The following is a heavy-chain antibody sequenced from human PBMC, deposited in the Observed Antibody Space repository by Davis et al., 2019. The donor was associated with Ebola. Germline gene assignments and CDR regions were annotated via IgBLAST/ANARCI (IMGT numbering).Heavy chain of an antibody. CDR1: RSSSSTYW. J-gene: IGHJ4*02. V-gene: IGHV5-51*01. Sequence: GESLKISCKGFRSSSSTYWIAWVRQMPGKGLEFMGIIYPGDSATKYSPSFQGRVTMSVDKSITTADLQWRSLRASDSAIYYCATAVRGDRFDYWGQGTLLTVSS. CDR3: ATAVRGDRFDY. D-gene: IGHD2-15*01. CDR2: IYPGDSAT.